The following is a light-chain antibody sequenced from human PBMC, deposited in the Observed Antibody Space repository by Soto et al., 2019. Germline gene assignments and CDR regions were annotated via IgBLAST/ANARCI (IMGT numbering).Light chain of an antibody. CDR1: STDVGRYNY. CDR2: DVS. J-gene: IGLJ1*01. V-gene: IGLV2-14*01. Sequence: QSALTQPASVSGAPGQSITISCTGNSTDVGRYNYVSWYQQHPGKAPKLMVYDVSNRPSWVSNRFSGSKSGITASLTISGLRVEEEAIYYSPSKTAHTTYVFGPGTKVPVL. CDR3: PSKTAHTTYV.